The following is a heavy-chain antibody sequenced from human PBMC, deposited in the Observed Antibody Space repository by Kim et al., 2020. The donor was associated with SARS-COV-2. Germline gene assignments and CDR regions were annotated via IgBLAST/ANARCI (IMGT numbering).Heavy chain of an antibody. D-gene: IGHD2-2*01. Sequence: SETLSLTCTVSGYSISSGYYWGWIRQPPGKGLEWIGSIYHSGSTYYNPSLKSRVTISVDTSKNQFSLKLSSVTAADTAVYYCARGVYCSSTSCWYYFDY. CDR3: ARGVYCSSTSCWYYFDY. V-gene: IGHV4-38-2*02. CDR1: GYSISSGYY. J-gene: IGHJ4*01. CDR2: IYHSGST.